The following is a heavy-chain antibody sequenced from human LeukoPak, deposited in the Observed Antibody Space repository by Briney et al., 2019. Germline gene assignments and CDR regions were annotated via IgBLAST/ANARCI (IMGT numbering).Heavy chain of an antibody. V-gene: IGHV4-34*01. D-gene: IGHD3-10*01. Sequence: SETLSLTCAVYGGSFSGFYWSWFRQPPGKGLEWIGEINHSESTHYNPSFKSRVTILVDTSRNQFSLKLTSVTAADTAVYYCARGPDSGSHFAWFDPWGQGTLVTVSS. J-gene: IGHJ5*02. CDR3: ARGPDSGSHFAWFDP. CDR2: INHSEST. CDR1: GGSFSGFY.